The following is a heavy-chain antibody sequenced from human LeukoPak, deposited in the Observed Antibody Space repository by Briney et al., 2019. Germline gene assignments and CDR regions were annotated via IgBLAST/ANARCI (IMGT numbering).Heavy chain of an antibody. CDR1: GGTFSSYA. V-gene: IGHV1-69*05. Sequence: GASVKVSCKASGGTFSSYAISWVRQAPGQGLEWMGGIIPIFGTANYAQKFQGRVTITTDESTSTAYMELSSLTFEDTAVYFCARDLVCTVNCKDSWGQGTLVTVSS. D-gene: IGHD3/OR15-3a*01. CDR3: ARDLVCTVNCKDS. CDR2: IIPIFGTA. J-gene: IGHJ5*01.